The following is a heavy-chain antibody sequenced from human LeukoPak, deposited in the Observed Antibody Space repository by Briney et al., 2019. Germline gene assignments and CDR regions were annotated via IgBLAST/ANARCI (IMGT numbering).Heavy chain of an antibody. J-gene: IGHJ4*02. V-gene: IGHV3-73*01. D-gene: IGHD3-9*01. CDR3: TSYDVLTGYFAY. CDR2: IRSKSNGYAT. Sequence: GSLGLSCAASGFTFSGSAMHWVRQASGKGLEWVGRIRSKSNGYATAYAASVKGRFTISRDDAKKTAYLQMNSLKIEDTALYYCTSYDVLTGYFAYWGQGTLVTVSS. CDR1: GFTFSGSA.